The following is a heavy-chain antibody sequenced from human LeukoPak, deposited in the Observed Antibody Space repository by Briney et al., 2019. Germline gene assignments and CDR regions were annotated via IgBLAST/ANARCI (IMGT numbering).Heavy chain of an antibody. CDR3: ASAPIVVPGGIAFDI. Sequence: PSQTLSLTCTVSGGSISSGSYYWSWIRQPAGKGLEWIGRIYTSGSTNYNPSLKSRVTISVDTSKNQFSLKLSSVTAADKAVYYCASAPIVVPGGIAFDIWGQGTMVTVSS. J-gene: IGHJ3*02. CDR2: IYTSGST. D-gene: IGHD3-22*01. V-gene: IGHV4-61*02. CDR1: GGSISSGSYY.